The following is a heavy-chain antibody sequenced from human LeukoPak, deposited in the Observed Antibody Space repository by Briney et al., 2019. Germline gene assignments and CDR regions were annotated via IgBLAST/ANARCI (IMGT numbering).Heavy chain of an antibody. J-gene: IGHJ4*02. Sequence: PGGSLRLSCAAPGFTFSDYWMTWVRQVPGKGLEWVANINRGGNEVHYVDSVKGRFTISRDNAKNSLYLQLDSLRVEDTAVYYCARVGAWELQRVFDYWGQGTLVTVSS. CDR3: ARVGAWELQRVFDY. CDR2: INRGGNEV. V-gene: IGHV3-7*01. CDR1: GFTFSDYW. D-gene: IGHD1-26*01.